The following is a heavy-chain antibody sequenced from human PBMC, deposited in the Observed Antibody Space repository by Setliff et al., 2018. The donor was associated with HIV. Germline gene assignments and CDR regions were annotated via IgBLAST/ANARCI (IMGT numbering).Heavy chain of an antibody. CDR1: GESFSGYY. CDR2: INHSGRV. CDR3: ARGAPYCNHGICHLFDY. Sequence: SETLSLTCAVYGESFSGYYWSWIRQPAGKGLEWLGEINHSGRVKYNPFLKSRVTISVDTSKNQFSLRLSSVTAADTAVYYCARGAPYCNHGICHLFDYWGQGNLVTVTS. V-gene: IGHV4-34*01. D-gene: IGHD2-8*01. J-gene: IGHJ4*02.